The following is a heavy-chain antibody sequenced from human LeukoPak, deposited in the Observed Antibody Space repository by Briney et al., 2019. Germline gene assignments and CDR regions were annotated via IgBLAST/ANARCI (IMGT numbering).Heavy chain of an antibody. V-gene: IGHV3-74*01. CDR1: GFTFSSYW. CDR3: ARDPGENTYGYDPFDY. J-gene: IGHJ4*02. Sequence: GGSLRPSCAASGFTFSSYWMHWVRQDPGTGLLWISRIKTDGTSTSYADSVKGRFTISRDNGKSTLYLQMNSLRAEDTAMYYCARDPGENTYGYDPFDYWGQGTLVTVSS. D-gene: IGHD5-18*01. CDR2: IKTDGTST.